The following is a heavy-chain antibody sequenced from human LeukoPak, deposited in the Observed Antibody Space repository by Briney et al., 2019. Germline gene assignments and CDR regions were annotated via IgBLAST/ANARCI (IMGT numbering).Heavy chain of an antibody. J-gene: IGHJ3*02. V-gene: IGHV4-59*08. D-gene: IGHD3-22*01. CDR3: ARGPYSYDSSGAFDI. Sequence: SETLSLTCTVSGGSISSYYWSWIRQPPGKGLEWIGYIYYSGSTNYNPSLKSRVTISVDTSKNQFSPKLSSVTAADTAVYFCARGPYSYDSSGAFDIWGQGTMVTVSS. CDR2: IYYSGST. CDR1: GGSISSYY.